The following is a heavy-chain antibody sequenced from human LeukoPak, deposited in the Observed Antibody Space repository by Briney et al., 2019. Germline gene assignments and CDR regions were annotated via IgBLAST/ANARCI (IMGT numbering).Heavy chain of an antibody. V-gene: IGHV4-4*07. CDR3: ARDFGYGDLNWFDP. CDR1: GGSISSYY. J-gene: IGHJ5*02. Sequence: SETLSLTCTVSGGSISSYYWSWIRQPARKGLEWIGRIYTSGSTNYNPSLKSRVTMSVDTSKNQFSLKLSSVTAADTAVYYCARDFGYGDLNWFDPWGQGTLVTVSS. D-gene: IGHD4-17*01. CDR2: IYTSGST.